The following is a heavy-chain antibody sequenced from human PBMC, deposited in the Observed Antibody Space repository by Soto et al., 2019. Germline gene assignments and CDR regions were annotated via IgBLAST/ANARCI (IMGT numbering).Heavy chain of an antibody. V-gene: IGHV4-34*01. D-gene: IGHD1-26*01. CDR2: INHSGST. Sequence: PSETLSLTCAVNGGSFSGYYWSWIRQPPGKGLEWIGEINHSGSTNYNPSLKSRVTISVDASKNQFSLKLSSVTAADAAVYYCARGYTDSGSYYALDYWGQGTLVTVSS. CDR1: GGSFSGYY. J-gene: IGHJ4*02. CDR3: ARGYTDSGSYYALDY.